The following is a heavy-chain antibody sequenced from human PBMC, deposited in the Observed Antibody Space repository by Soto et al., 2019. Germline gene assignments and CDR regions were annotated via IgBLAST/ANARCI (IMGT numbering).Heavy chain of an antibody. CDR1: GFMFSGYA. CDR3: VKDLAASGWFDP. Sequence: QLLESGGGLAQPGESLTLSCAASGFMFSGYAMSWVRQAPGKGLEWVSAVSNSGTSTSYADSVKGRFTISRDNSKNTLHXQMSGLGAEDTALYYCVKDLAASGWFDPWGQGTLVIV. CDR2: VSNSGTST. D-gene: IGHD2-15*01. V-gene: IGHV3-23*01. J-gene: IGHJ5*02.